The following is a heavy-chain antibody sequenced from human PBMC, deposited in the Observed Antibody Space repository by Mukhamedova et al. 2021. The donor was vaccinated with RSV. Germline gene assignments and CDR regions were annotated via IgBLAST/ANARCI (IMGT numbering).Heavy chain of an antibody. J-gene: IGHJ4*02. CDR2: ISYDGSNK. CDR1: TFSSYA. Sequence: TFSSYAMHWVRQAPGKGLEWVAVISYDGSNKYYADSVKGRFTISRDNSKNTLYLQMNSLRAEDTAVYYCARDTDGSEFDYWGQGT. D-gene: IGHD3-22*01. CDR3: ARDTDGSEFDY. V-gene: IGHV3-30*04.